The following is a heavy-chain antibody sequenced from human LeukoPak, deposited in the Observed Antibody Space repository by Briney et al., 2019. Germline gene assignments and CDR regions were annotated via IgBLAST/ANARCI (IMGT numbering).Heavy chain of an antibody. CDR2: IYYSGST. CDR3: ARSWSGGNYGDFDY. D-gene: IGHD4-23*01. V-gene: IGHV4-61*01. CDR1: GGSVSSGSYY. J-gene: IGHJ4*02. Sequence: SETLSLTCTVSGGSVSSGSYYCTWIRQPPGKGLEWIGNIYYSGSTNYNPSLKSRVTISVDMSKNQLSLKLSSVTAADTAVYLCARSWSGGNYGDFDYWGQGTLVTVSS.